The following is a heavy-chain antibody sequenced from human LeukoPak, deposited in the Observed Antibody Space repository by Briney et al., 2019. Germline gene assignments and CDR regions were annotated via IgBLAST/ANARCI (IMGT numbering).Heavy chain of an antibody. CDR2: ISYDGSNK. Sequence: GGSLRLSCAASGFTFSSYGMHWVRQAPGKGLEWVAVISYDGSNKYYADSVKGRFTISRDNSKYTLYLQMNSLRAEDTAVYYCAKDPSKQQLVRGWFDPWGQGTLVTVSS. V-gene: IGHV3-30*18. CDR1: GFTFSSYG. D-gene: IGHD6-13*01. J-gene: IGHJ5*02. CDR3: AKDPSKQQLVRGWFDP.